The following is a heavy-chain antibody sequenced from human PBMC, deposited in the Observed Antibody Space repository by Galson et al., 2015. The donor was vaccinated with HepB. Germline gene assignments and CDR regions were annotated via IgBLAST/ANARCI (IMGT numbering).Heavy chain of an antibody. Sequence: SLRLSCAASGFIFSTYPMHWVRQAPGKGLEWVALISYDGTNKYYADSVKGRFTISRDNSKNTVYLQMNSLRPEDTSFYYCARGGDFGDYGYYWGQGTLVTASS. CDR2: ISYDGTNK. V-gene: IGHV3-30*04. J-gene: IGHJ4*02. CDR1: GFIFSTYP. CDR3: ARGGDFGDYGYY. D-gene: IGHD4-17*01.